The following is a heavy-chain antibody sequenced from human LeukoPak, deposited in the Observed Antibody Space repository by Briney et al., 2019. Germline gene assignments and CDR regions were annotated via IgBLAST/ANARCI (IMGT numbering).Heavy chain of an antibody. CDR1: GYTFTSYG. CDR3: ARVGYQYSSGWYSNFYDAFDI. J-gene: IGHJ3*02. D-gene: IGHD6-19*01. CDR2: ISPYNGDT. Sequence: ASVKVTCKASGYTFTSYGISWVRQAPGQGLEWMGWISPYNGDTNYAQKLQGRVTMTTDTSTSTAYMELGSLRSDDTAVYYCARVGYQYSSGWYSNFYDAFDIWGQGTMVTVSS. V-gene: IGHV1-18*01.